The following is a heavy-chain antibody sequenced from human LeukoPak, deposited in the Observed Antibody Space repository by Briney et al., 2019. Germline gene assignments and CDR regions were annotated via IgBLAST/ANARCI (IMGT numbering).Heavy chain of an antibody. V-gene: IGHV4-39*07. D-gene: IGHD4-17*01. Sequence: PSETLSLTCTVSGGSISSSNYYWGWIRQPPGKGLEWIGSISHSGSTYYNPSLKSRVTISVDTSKNQFSLKLSSVTAADTAVYYCARGGGLDYGDYGINYWGQGTLVTVSS. CDR3: ARGGGLDYGDYGINY. J-gene: IGHJ4*02. CDR2: ISHSGST. CDR1: GGSISSSNYY.